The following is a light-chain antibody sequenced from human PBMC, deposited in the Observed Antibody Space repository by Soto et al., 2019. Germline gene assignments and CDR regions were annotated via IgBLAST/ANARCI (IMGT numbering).Light chain of an antibody. CDR3: AAWDDSLSGRYV. V-gene: IGLV1-47*01. Sequence: QSVLTQTPSASGTPGQRVTISCSGSSSNIGSNYVYWYQQLPGTAPKLLIHRNNQRPSGVPDRFSGSKSGTSASLAISGLRSEYEADYYCAAWDDSLSGRYVFGTGTKVTVL. CDR1: SSNIGSNY. CDR2: RNN. J-gene: IGLJ1*01.